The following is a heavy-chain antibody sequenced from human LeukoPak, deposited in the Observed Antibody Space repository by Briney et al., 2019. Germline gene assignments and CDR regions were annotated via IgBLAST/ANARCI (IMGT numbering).Heavy chain of an antibody. D-gene: IGHD3-22*01. CDR3: AKEAAYYYDSSGYFDY. CDR1: GDSFSSNSAA. J-gene: IGHJ4*02. V-gene: IGHV6-1*01. CDR2: TYYRSKWYN. Sequence: SQTLSLTCAISGDSFSSNSAAWNWIRRSPSRGLEWLGRTYYRSKWYNDYAVSVKSRITINPDTSKNQFSLQLNSVTPEDTAVYYCAKEAAYYYDSSGYFDYWGQGTLVTVSS.